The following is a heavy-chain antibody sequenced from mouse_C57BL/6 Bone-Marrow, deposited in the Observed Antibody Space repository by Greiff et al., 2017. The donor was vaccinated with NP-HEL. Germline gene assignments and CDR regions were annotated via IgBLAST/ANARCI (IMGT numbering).Heavy chain of an antibody. CDR3: ARRWDFDY. D-gene: IGHD2-3*01. J-gene: IGHJ2*01. V-gene: IGHV1-59*01. CDR2: IDPSDSYT. CDR1: GYTFTSYW. Sequence: VQLQQPGAELVRPGTSVKLSCKASGYTFTSYWMHWVKQRPGQGLEWIGVIDPSDSYTNYNQKFKGKATLTVDTSSSTAYMQLSSLTSEDSAVYYCARRWDFDYWGQGTTLTVSS.